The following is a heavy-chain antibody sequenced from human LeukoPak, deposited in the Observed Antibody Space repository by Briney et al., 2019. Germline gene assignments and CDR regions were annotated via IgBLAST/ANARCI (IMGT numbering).Heavy chain of an antibody. V-gene: IGHV1-18*01. Sequence: GASVKVSCKASGYTFTSYGISWVRQAPGQGLEWMGWISAYNGNTNYAQKLQGRVTMTTDTSTSTAYMELRSLRSDDTAVYYCARVHPLDTVVVVAATRNWFDPWGQGTLVTVSS. CDR1: GYTFTSYG. CDR2: ISAYNGNT. J-gene: IGHJ5*02. CDR3: ARVHPLDTVVVVAATRNWFDP. D-gene: IGHD2-15*01.